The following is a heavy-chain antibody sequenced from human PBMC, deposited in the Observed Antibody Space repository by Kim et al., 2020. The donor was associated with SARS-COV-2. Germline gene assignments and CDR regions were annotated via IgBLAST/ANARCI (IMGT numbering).Heavy chain of an antibody. V-gene: IGHV4-61*01. J-gene: IGHJ4*02. CDR3: ARRDSSGYYPDY. CDR2: IYYSGST. Sequence: SETLSLTCTVSGGSVSSGSYYWSWIRQPPGKGLEWIGYIYYSGSTNYNPSLKSRVTISVDTSKNQFSLKLSSVTAADTAVYYCARRDSSGYYPDYWGQGTLVTVSS. CDR1: GGSVSSGSYY. D-gene: IGHD3-22*01.